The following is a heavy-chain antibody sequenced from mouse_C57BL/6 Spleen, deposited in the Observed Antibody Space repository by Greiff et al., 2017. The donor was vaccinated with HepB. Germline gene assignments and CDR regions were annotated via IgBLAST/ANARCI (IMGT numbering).Heavy chain of an antibody. CDR2: IHPTSGST. CDR1: GYTFTSYW. D-gene: IGHD4-1*01. V-gene: IGHV1-64*01. CDR3: ARFGSNFYFDY. J-gene: IGHJ2*01. Sequence: QVQLQQPGAELVKPGASVKLSCKASGYTFTSYWMHWVKQRPGQGLEWIGMIHPTSGSTNYNEKFKSKATLTVDKSSSTAYMQLSSLTSEDSAVYYCARFGSNFYFDYWGQGTTLTVSS.